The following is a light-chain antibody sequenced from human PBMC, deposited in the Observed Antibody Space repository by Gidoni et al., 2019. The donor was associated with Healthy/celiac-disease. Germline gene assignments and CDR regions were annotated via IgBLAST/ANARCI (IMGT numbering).Light chain of an antibody. CDR3: QQYGRSPWIT. CDR2: GAS. CDR1: QSVSSSY. J-gene: IGKJ5*01. V-gene: IGKV3-20*01. Sequence: EIVSTQSHGTLSLSHGERATISCRSSQSVSSSYLAWYQQKPGQAPRLLIYGASSRATGIPNRFSGSGSGTDFTLTISRLEPEDVAVYYCQQYGRSPWITFGQXTRLEIK.